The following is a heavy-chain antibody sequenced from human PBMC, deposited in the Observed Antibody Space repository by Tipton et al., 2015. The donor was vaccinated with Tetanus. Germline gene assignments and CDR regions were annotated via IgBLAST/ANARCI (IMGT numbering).Heavy chain of an antibody. CDR2: IKTDGTDT. CDR3: AREYSSGWSVFDY. Sequence: SLRLSCAASGFTFSHYWMHWVRQAPGKGLVWVSEIKTDGTDTNYADSVKGRFTISRDNAKNTVFLQMNGLRVDDTAVYYCAREYSSGWSVFDYWGQGTLVTVSS. CDR1: GFTFSHYW. D-gene: IGHD6-19*01. J-gene: IGHJ4*02. V-gene: IGHV3-74*01.